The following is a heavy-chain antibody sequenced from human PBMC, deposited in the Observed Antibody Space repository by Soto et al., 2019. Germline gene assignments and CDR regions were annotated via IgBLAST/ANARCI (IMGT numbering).Heavy chain of an antibody. CDR1: GFSFSNYA. CDR2: IGGSGEST. D-gene: IGHD2-15*01. CDR3: AKGGGSWYDHYYGMDV. J-gene: IGHJ6*01. Sequence: GWSLRLSCAASGFSFSNYAMTWVRQAPGKGLEWVSSIGGSGESTYYADSVKGRFTISRGNSRDTLYLQMNSLRAEDTAVYYCAKGGGSWYDHYYGMDVWGQGTTVTVSS. V-gene: IGHV3-23*01.